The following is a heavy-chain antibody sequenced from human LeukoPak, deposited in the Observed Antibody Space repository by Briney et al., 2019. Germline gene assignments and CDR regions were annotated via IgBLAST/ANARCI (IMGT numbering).Heavy chain of an antibody. J-gene: IGHJ4*02. Sequence: GGSLRLSCAASGFTFSSYSMNWVRQAPGKGLEWVSYISSSSSTIYYADSVKGRFTISRDNAKNSLYLQMNSLRAEDTAVYYCARDSPHRFGELLPHDYWGQGTLVTVSS. CDR1: GFTFSSYS. V-gene: IGHV3-48*04. CDR2: ISSSSSTI. D-gene: IGHD3-10*01. CDR3: ARDSPHRFGELLPHDY.